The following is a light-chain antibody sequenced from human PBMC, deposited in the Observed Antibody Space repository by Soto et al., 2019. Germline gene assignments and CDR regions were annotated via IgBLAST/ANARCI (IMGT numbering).Light chain of an antibody. CDR3: QQYTGPPTT. CDR1: QSVSSSY. J-gene: IGKJ5*01. V-gene: IGKV3-20*01. Sequence: DSVLTQNPGPLSLSPGERATPSFRASQSVSSSYLAWYQQKPGQAPRLLIYGASSRATGIPDRFSGSGSGTDFTLTITRLEPEDSAVYFCQQYTGPPTTFGQGTRLEIK. CDR2: GAS.